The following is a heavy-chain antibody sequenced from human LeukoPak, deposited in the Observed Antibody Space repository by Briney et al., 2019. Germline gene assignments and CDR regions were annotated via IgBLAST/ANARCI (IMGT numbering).Heavy chain of an antibody. CDR1: GFTFSNYV. V-gene: IGHV3-23*01. CDR3: AKGTAMGTYYYYGMDV. Sequence: AGGSLRLSCAASGFTFSNYVMNWVRQAPGKGLEWVSAISGSGGSTYYADSVKGQFTISRDNSKNTLYLQMNSLRAEDTAVYYCAKGTAMGTYYYYGMDVWGQGTTVTVSS. D-gene: IGHD5-18*01. J-gene: IGHJ6*02. CDR2: ISGSGGST.